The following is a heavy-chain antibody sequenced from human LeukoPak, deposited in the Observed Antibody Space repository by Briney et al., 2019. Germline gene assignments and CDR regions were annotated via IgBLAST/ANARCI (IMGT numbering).Heavy chain of an antibody. Sequence: GESLKISCKGSGYTFSSYWIGWVRQMPGKGLEWMGIIYPGDSDTRYSPSLQGQVTISVDTSIGTAYLQWSSLKASDTAIYYCARQNDFRLDYWGQGTLVSVSS. CDR3: ARQNDFRLDY. D-gene: IGHD3-3*01. CDR1: GYTFSSYW. V-gene: IGHV5-51*01. CDR2: IYPGDSDT. J-gene: IGHJ4*02.